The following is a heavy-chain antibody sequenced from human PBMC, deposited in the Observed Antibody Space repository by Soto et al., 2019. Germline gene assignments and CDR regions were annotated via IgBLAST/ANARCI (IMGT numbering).Heavy chain of an antibody. CDR3: ARAGDSSGYLNWFDP. J-gene: IGHJ5*02. Sequence: SETLSLTCTVSGGSISSGGYYWSWIRQHPGKGLEWIGYIYYSGSTYYNPSLKSRVTISVDTSKNQFSPKLSSVTAADTAVYYCARAGDSSGYLNWFDPWGQGTLVTVSS. V-gene: IGHV4-31*03. D-gene: IGHD3-22*01. CDR1: GGSISSGGYY. CDR2: IYYSGST.